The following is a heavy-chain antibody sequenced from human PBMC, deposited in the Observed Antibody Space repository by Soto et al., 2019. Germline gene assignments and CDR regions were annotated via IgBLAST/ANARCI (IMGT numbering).Heavy chain of an antibody. J-gene: IGHJ6*02. CDR1: GYTFTDYY. V-gene: IGHV1-2*02. Sequence: ASVKVFCKASGYTFTDYYMHWVRQAPGQGLEWMGWINPNSGGTNYAQKFQGRVTMTRDTSIITAYMELNRLRSDDTAVYYCARDQSPSSGWPGMDVWGQGTTVTVSS. CDR3: ARDQSPSSGWPGMDV. CDR2: INPNSGGT. D-gene: IGHD6-19*01.